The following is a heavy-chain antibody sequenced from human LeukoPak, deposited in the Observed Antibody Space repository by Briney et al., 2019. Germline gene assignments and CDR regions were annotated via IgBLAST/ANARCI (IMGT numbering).Heavy chain of an antibody. V-gene: IGHV3-66*01. CDR1: GFTVSSYY. D-gene: IGHD4-11*01. CDR3: ARSYSNHLFGMDV. Sequence: GGSLRLSCAASGFTVSSYYMTWVRQAPGKGLEWVSVIYSGGNTYYADSVKGRVAISRDNSKNTVFLQVNRVRAEDTAVYYCARSYSNHLFGMDVWGQGTTVTVSS. J-gene: IGHJ6*02. CDR2: IYSGGNT.